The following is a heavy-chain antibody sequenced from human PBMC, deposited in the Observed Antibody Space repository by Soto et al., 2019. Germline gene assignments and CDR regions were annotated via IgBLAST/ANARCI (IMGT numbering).Heavy chain of an antibody. CDR1: GYTFTSYA. V-gene: IGHV1-3*01. D-gene: IGHD3-16*01. Sequence: GASVKVSCKASGYTFTSYAMHWVRQAPGQRLEWMGWINAGNGNTKYSQKFQGRVTITRDTSASTAYMELSSLRSEDTAVYYCARVLIWEMATTTTVLFAFHIWGQGTMVTVSS. CDR2: INAGNGNT. CDR3: ARVLIWEMATTTTVLFAFHI. J-gene: IGHJ3*02.